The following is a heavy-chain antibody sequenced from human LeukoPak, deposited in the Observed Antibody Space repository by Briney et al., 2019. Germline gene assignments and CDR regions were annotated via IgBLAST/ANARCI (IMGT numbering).Heavy chain of an antibody. Sequence: PGGSLRLSFAASGFTFSSYAMSWVRQAPGKGLEWVSAISGSGGSTYYADSVKGRFTISRDNAKNSLYLQMNSLRAEDTAVYYCARDSTYDSSGYSYYFDYWGQGTLVTVSS. CDR2: ISGSGGST. D-gene: IGHD3-22*01. CDR3: ARDSTYDSSGYSYYFDY. V-gene: IGHV3-23*01. J-gene: IGHJ4*02. CDR1: GFTFSSYA.